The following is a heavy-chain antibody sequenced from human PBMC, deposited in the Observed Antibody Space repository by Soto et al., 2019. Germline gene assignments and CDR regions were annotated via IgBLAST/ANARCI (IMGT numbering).Heavy chain of an antibody. CDR3: ARVRPNISHCSSTSCYLNWFDP. CDR1: GGSISSGYYY. D-gene: IGHD2-2*01. J-gene: IGHJ5*02. CDR2: IYYSGST. Sequence: LSLSCTVSGGSISSGYYYWSCIRQPRGKGLEWIGYIYYSGSTYYNPSLKGRVTISVDTSKNQFSLKLSSVTAADTAVYYCARVRPNISHCSSTSCYLNWFDPWGQGTMLTL. V-gene: IGHV4-30-4*01.